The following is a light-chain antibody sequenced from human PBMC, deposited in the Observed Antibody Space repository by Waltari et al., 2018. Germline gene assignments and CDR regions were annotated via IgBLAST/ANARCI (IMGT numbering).Light chain of an antibody. CDR1: QTVETF. V-gene: IGKV1-39*01. CDR2: GAT. Sequence: DIQLTQSPTPLSASVGDRVTITCCASQTVETFLNWYHQRPGKAPKVLIYGATTLQNGVPSRFSGSGSGTHFTLTISSLQPDDFATYFCQQSHTMLYTFGPGTKLEIK. CDR3: QQSHTMLYT. J-gene: IGKJ2*01.